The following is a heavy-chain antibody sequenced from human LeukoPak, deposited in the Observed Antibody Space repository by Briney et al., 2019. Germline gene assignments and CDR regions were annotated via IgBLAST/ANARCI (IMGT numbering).Heavy chain of an antibody. D-gene: IGHD6-19*01. Sequence: SVKVSCKASGGTFSSYAISWVRQAPGQGLEWMGRIIPILGIANYAQKFQGRVTITADKSTSAAYMELSSLRSEDTAVYYCARELYSSGWYYFDYWGQGTLVTVSS. CDR2: IIPILGIA. CDR3: ARELYSSGWYYFDY. J-gene: IGHJ4*02. CDR1: GGTFSSYA. V-gene: IGHV1-69*04.